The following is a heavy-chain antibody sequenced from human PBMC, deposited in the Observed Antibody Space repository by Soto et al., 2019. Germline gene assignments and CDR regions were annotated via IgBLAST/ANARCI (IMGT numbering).Heavy chain of an antibody. V-gene: IGHV4-59*01. D-gene: IGHD3-10*01. CDR2: IYYSGST. Sequence: QVQLQESGPGLVKPSETLSLTCTVSGGSISSYYWSWIRQPPGKGLEWLGYIYYSGSTNYNPSLKSRFTLSVDTAKNQFSLKLSSVTAADTAVYYCAKNYGNAFDIWGQGTMATVSS. CDR1: GGSISSYY. J-gene: IGHJ3*02. CDR3: AKNYGNAFDI.